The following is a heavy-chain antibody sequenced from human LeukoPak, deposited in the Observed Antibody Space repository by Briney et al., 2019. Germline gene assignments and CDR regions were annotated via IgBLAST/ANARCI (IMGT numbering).Heavy chain of an antibody. Sequence: GESLKISCKGSGYSFTSYWIGWVRQMPGKGLEWMGIIYPGDSDTRYSPSFQGQVTISADKSISTAYLQWSSLKASDTAMYYCARRAPWEYYYYGMDVWGQGTTVTVSS. CDR2: IYPGDSDT. V-gene: IGHV5-51*01. CDR1: GYSFTSYW. J-gene: IGHJ6*02. D-gene: IGHD1-26*01. CDR3: ARRAPWEYYYYGMDV.